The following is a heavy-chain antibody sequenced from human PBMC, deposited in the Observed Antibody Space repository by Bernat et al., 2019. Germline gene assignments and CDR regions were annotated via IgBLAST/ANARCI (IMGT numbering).Heavy chain of an antibody. CDR2: IYYGGST. CDR1: GGSISSSSYY. CDR3: ARDRGFGY. Sequence: QLQLQESGPGLVKPSETLSLTCTVSGGSISSSSYYWGWIRQPPGKGLEWIGSIYYGGSTYYNPSLKSRVTISVDTSKNQFSLKLSWVNGADTAVYYCARDRGFGYWGEGTLVTVSS. D-gene: IGHD3-16*01. V-gene: IGHV4-39*02. J-gene: IGHJ4*02.